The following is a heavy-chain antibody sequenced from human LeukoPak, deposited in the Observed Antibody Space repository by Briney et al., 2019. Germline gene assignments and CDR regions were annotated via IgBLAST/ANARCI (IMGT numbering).Heavy chain of an antibody. Sequence: PSQTLSLTCAVYGGSFSPYYWSWIRQRPGRGPEWIGEINHSGSTNYDPSLKSRVTISVDTSKNQFSLRLSSVTAADTAVYYCARGGFYCGGDCYVDYWGQGTLVTVSS. J-gene: IGHJ4*02. CDR1: GGSFSPYY. CDR3: ARGGFYCGGDCYVDY. V-gene: IGHV4-34*01. CDR2: INHSGST. D-gene: IGHD2-21*02.